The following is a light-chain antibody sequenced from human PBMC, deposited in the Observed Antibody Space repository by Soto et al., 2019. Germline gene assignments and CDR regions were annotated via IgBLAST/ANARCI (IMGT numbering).Light chain of an antibody. CDR3: AAWDDSLSGVV. CDR2: RNN. V-gene: IGLV1-47*01. Sequence: SVLTQPPSASGTPGQRVTISCSGSSSNIGSNYVFWYQHLPGTAPKLLIYRNNQRPSGVPARFSGSKSGTSASLASSGLRSEDETDYYCAAWDDSLSGVVFGGGTKLTVL. J-gene: IGLJ2*01. CDR1: SSNIGSNY.